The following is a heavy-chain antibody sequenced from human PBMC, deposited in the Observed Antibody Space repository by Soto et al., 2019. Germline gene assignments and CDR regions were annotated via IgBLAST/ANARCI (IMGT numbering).Heavy chain of an antibody. CDR2: IIPIFGTA. V-gene: IGHV1-69*06. J-gene: IGHJ3*02. CDR1: GGTFSSYA. CDR3: ARSSVIRNRRPYDAFDI. D-gene: IGHD1-1*01. Sequence: GASVKVSCKASGGTFSSYAISWVRQAPGQGLEWMGGIIPIFGTANYAQKFQGRVTITADKSTSTAYMELSSLRSEDTAVYYCARSSVIRNRRPYDAFDIWGQGTMVTVSS.